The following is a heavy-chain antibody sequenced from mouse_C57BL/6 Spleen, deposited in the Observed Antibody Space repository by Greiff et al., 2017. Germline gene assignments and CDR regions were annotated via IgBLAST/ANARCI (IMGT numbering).Heavy chain of an antibody. V-gene: IGHV1-69*01. J-gene: IGHJ2*01. CDR3: ARRGKLWGLFDY. Sequence: QVKLQQPGAELVMPGASVKLSCKASGYTFTSYWMHWVKQRPGPGLEWIGEFEPSDSYTNYNQKFKGKSTLTVDKSSSTAYMQFSSLTSEDSAVFYCARRGKLWGLFDYWGQGTTLTVSS. CDR1: GYTFTSYW. D-gene: IGHD3-1*01. CDR2: FEPSDSYT.